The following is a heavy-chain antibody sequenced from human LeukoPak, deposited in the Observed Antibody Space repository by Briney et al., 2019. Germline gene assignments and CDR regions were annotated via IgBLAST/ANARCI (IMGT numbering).Heavy chain of an antibody. CDR2: IIPIIGTA. J-gene: IGHJ6*02. D-gene: IGHD6-13*01. CDR3: ARRGIAARPDGMDV. V-gene: IGHV1-69*01. Sequence: GASVTVSCKASGGTFSSYAISWVRQAPGQGLEWMGGIIPIIGTANYAQKFQGRVTITADESTSTAYMELSSLRSEDTAVYYCARRGIAARPDGMDVWGQGTTVTVSS. CDR1: GGTFSSYA.